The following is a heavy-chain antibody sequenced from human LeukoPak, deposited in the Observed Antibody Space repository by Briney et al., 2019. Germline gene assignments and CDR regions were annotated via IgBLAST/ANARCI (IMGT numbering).Heavy chain of an antibody. Sequence: GGSLRLSCAASGFTVSSNYMTWVRQAPGKGLEWVSAIDSGGNTYYADSVKGRFTISRDNSKNTVHLQVNSLRAEDTAVYYCARYGAAGDEAFDVWGQGTMVTVSS. V-gene: IGHV3-53*01. CDR1: GFTVSSNY. CDR2: IDSGGNT. CDR3: ARYGAAGDEAFDV. D-gene: IGHD6-13*01. J-gene: IGHJ3*01.